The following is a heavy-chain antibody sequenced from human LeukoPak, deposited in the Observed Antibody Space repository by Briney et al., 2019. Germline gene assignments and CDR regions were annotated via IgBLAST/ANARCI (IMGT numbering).Heavy chain of an antibody. CDR2: ISHSGST. D-gene: IGHD5-12*01. CDR3: ARYSYGGYDLDY. CDR1: RGSISNYY. Sequence: SETLSLTCTVPRGSISNYYWSWIRQPPGKGLEYIGFISHSGSTNYNPSLKSRVTMSVDTSKNQFSLKLTSVTAADTAVYYCARYSYGGYDLDYWGRGSLVTVSS. J-gene: IGHJ4*02. V-gene: IGHV4-59*08.